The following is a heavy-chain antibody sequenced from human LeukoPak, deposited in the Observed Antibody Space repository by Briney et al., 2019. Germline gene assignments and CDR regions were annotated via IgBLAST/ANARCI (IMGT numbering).Heavy chain of an antibody. CDR3: AGYASGWYLDY. CDR1: GYSFIGYY. Sequence: ASVKVSCKASGYSFIGYYMHWVRQAPGQGLEWMGWINPDSGGTKYAQKFQGRVTMTRDTSISTAYMELSNLRSDGTAVYYCAGYASGWYLDYWGQGTLVTVSS. V-gene: IGHV1-2*02. J-gene: IGHJ4*02. CDR2: INPDSGGT. D-gene: IGHD6-19*01.